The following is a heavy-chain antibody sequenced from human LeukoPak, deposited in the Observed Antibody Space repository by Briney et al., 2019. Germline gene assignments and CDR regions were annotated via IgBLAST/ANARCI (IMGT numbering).Heavy chain of an antibody. CDR2: ISGSGGST. CDR1: GFTFSSYA. CDR3: AKSLGQQLVQHYYYGMDV. D-gene: IGHD6-13*01. J-gene: IGHJ6*02. Sequence: LAGGSLRLSCAASGFTFSSYAMSWVRQAPGKGLEWVSAISGSGGSTYYADSVKGRFTISRDNSKNTLYLQMNSLRAEDTAVYYCAKSLGQQLVQHYYYGMDVWGQGTTVTVSS. V-gene: IGHV3-23*01.